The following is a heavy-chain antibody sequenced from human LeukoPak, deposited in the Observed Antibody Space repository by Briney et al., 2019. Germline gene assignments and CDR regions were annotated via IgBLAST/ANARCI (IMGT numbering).Heavy chain of an antibody. D-gene: IGHD3-10*02. Sequence: GRSLRLSCAASKFTFSTYGMHWIRQAPGKGLEWVAFIWFDGSNKYYADSVKGRFTISRDNSKNTLYLQMNSLRAEDTAVYYCCSGSPKGVDYWGQGTLVTVSS. J-gene: IGHJ4*02. CDR2: IWFDGSNK. CDR1: KFTFSTYG. V-gene: IGHV3-33*01. CDR3: CSGSPKGVDY.